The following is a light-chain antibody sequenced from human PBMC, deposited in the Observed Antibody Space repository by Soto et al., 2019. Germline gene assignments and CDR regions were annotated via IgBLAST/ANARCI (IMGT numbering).Light chain of an antibody. CDR1: NSDIGAYNY. Sequence: QSALTQPPSASGSPGQSVTISCTGTNSDIGAYNYVSWYRQYPDKAPKLLVYQVTKRPSGVPDRFSGSKSGNTASLTISGLQTEDEADYYCTSYTRSPHYVFGTGTKLTVL. CDR2: QVT. J-gene: IGLJ1*01. CDR3: TSYTRSPHYV. V-gene: IGLV2-8*01.